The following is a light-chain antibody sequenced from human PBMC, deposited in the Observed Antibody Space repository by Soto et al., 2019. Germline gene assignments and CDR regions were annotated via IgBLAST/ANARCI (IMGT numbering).Light chain of an antibody. V-gene: IGLV2-8*01. CDR1: SSDVGGYNF. CDR2: EVS. Sequence: QSALTQPRSASGSPGQSVTISCTGTSSDVGGYNFVSWYQQHPGKAPKLMIYEVSKRPSGVPDRFSGSKSGNTASLTVSGLQADDKADYYCTSYAGSNIPVVFGGGTKLTVL. CDR3: TSYAGSNIPVV. J-gene: IGLJ2*01.